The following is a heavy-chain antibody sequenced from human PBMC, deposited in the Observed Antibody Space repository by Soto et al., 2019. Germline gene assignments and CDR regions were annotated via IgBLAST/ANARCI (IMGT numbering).Heavy chain of an antibody. CDR1: GYSFTSYA. J-gene: IGHJ4*02. Sequence: ASVKVSCKASGYSFTSYAMHWVRQAPGQRLEWMGWINAGNGNTKYSQKFQGRVTITRDTSASTAYMELSSLRSEDTAVYYCAREHSSWYSGVDYGGQGTLVTVSS. V-gene: IGHV1-3*01. CDR3: AREHSSWYSGVDY. CDR2: INAGNGNT. D-gene: IGHD6-13*01.